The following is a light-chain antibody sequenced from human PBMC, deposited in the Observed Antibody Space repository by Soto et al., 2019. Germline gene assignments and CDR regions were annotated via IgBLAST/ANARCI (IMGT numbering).Light chain of an antibody. CDR3: QQYYSYPRT. CDR2: AAS. J-gene: IGKJ1*01. V-gene: IGKV1-8*01. Sequence: AIRMTQSPSSLSASTGDRVTITCRASQDISSYLAWYQQKPGKAPKFLIYAASTLQSGVPSRFSGSGSGTDFTLPISCLQSEDFATYYCQQYYSYPRTFGQGTKVDIK. CDR1: QDISSY.